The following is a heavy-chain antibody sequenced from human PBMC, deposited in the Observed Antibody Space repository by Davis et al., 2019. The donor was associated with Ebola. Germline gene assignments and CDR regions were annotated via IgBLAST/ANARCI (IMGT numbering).Heavy chain of an antibody. CDR1: GYSFTSYW. CDR3: ASQGPYSNYRYYYGMDV. CDR2: IYPGDSDT. V-gene: IGHV5-51*01. J-gene: IGHJ6*02. Sequence: GESLKISCKGSGYSFTSYWIGWVRQMPGKGLEWMGIIYPGDSDTRYSPSFQGQVTISADKSISTAYLQWSSLKASDTAMYYCASQGPYSNYRYYYGMDVWGQGTTVTVSS. D-gene: IGHD4-11*01.